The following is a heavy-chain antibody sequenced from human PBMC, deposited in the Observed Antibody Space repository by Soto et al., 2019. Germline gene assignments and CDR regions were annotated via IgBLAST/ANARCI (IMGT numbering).Heavy chain of an antibody. CDR2: MNPNSGNT. J-gene: IGHJ4*02. Sequence: QVQLVQSGAEVKKPGASVKVSCKASGYTFTSYDINWVRQATGQGLEWMGWMNPNSGNTGYAQKFQGRVTMTRNTSISTPYMELTTLTSEDTGVYYCACDKVGMVAYLGQGPLVTASS. V-gene: IGHV1-8*01. CDR3: ACDKVGMVAY. D-gene: IGHD5-12*01. CDR1: GYTFTSYD.